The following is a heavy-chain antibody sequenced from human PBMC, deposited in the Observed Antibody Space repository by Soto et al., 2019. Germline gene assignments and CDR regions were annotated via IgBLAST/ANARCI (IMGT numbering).Heavy chain of an antibody. CDR2: IYYSGST. V-gene: IGHV4-59*01. D-gene: IGHD2-15*01. CDR3: ARERSEGIFDY. CDR1: GGSISSYY. J-gene: IGHJ4*02. Sequence: QVQLQESGPGLVKPSETLSLTCTVSGGSISSYYWSWIRQPPGKGLEWIGYIYYSGSTNYNPSLKSRDTISVDTSKNQFSLKLSSVTAADTAVYYCARERSEGIFDYWGQGTLVTVSS.